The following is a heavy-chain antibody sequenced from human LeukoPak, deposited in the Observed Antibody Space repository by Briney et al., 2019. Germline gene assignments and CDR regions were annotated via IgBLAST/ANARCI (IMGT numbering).Heavy chain of an antibody. CDR1: GFTFSNYA. CDR3: ARGGDTES. V-gene: IGHV3-30*09. CDR2: ISHAGSYE. Sequence: GGSLRLSCVASGFTFSNYAMHWVRQAPGKGLEWVSVISHAGSYEYYADSVKGRFAISRDNSKNTLYLQMNRLRAEDTAVYYCARGGDTESWGQGTLVTVSS. D-gene: IGHD5-18*01. J-gene: IGHJ4*02.